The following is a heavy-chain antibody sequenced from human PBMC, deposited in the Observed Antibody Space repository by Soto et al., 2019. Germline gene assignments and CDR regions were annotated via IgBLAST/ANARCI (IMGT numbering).Heavy chain of an antibody. V-gene: IGHV4-39*01. CDR3: ARHCVTMTLRETEYFQH. CDR1: GGSISSSSYY. CDR2: IYYSGST. D-gene: IGHD3-22*01. Sequence: SETLSLTCTVSGGSISSSSYYWGWIRQPPGKGLEWIGSIYYSGSTYYNPSLKSRVTISVDTSKNQFSLKLSSVTAADTAVYYCARHCVTMTLRETEYFQHWGQGTLVTVSS. J-gene: IGHJ1*01.